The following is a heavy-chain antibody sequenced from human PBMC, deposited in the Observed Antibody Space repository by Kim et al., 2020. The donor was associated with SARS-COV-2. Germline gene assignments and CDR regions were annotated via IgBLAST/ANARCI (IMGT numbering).Heavy chain of an antibody. J-gene: IGHJ4*02. D-gene: IGHD6-13*01. Sequence: KFQGRVTITADNSTSTAYMELSSLRSEDTAVYYCARASRIAAAGTAAFDYWGQGTLVTVSS. CDR3: ARASRIAAAGTAAFDY. V-gene: IGHV1-69*04.